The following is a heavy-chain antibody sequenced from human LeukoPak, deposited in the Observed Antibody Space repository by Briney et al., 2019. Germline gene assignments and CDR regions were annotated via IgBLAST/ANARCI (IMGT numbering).Heavy chain of an antibody. D-gene: IGHD4-11*01. CDR2: IYYSGRT. Sequence: SETLSLTCTVSGGSISSGGYYWSWIRQHPGKGLEWIGYIYYSGRTYYNPSLKSRVTISVDTSKNQFSLKLSSVTAADTAVYYCARRYSNSFDYWGQGTLVTVSS. J-gene: IGHJ4*02. CDR3: ARRYSNSFDY. CDR1: GGSISSGGYY. V-gene: IGHV4-31*03.